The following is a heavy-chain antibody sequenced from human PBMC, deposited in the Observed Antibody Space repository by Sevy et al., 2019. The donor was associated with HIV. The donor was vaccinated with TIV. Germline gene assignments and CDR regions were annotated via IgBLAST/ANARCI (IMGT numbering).Heavy chain of an antibody. CDR3: AREGDYGDDDFAS. J-gene: IGHJ4*02. V-gene: IGHV3-49*03. CDR1: GFTFSDYA. Sequence: GGSLRLSCKASGFTFSDYAMNWFRQAPGKGLEWIGFIRSKAYGETSEYAASVKGIFTISRDDSKNIAYLQLNRLKTEDTAVYYCAREGDYGDDDFASWGQGTLVTVSS. D-gene: IGHD4-17*01. CDR2: IRSKAYGETS.